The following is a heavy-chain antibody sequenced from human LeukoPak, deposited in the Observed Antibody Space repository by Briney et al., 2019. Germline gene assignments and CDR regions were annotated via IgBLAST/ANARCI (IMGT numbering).Heavy chain of an antibody. CDR3: ARAYYDFWGGYYGY. J-gene: IGHJ4*02. Sequence: ASVKVSCKASGYTFTSYGISWVRQAPGQGLEWMGWISAYNGNTNYAQKLQGRVTMTTDTSTSTAYMELRSLRSDDTAVYYCARAYYDFWGGYYGYWGQGTLVTVSS. V-gene: IGHV1-18*01. D-gene: IGHD3-3*01. CDR1: GYTFTSYG. CDR2: ISAYNGNT.